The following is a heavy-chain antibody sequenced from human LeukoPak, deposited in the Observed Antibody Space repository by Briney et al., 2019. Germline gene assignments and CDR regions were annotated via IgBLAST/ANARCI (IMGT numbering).Heavy chain of an antibody. J-gene: IGHJ3*02. D-gene: IGHD4-17*01. CDR1: GFTFSNYD. V-gene: IGHV3-48*01. CDR3: ASVTTAAFDI. CDR2: ISSSGSFI. Sequence: GGSLRLSCEASGFTFSNYDVNWVRQAPGKGLEWVSYISSSGSFIYYADSVKGRFTISRDNAKNSLSLQMNSLRAEDTAVYYCASVTTAAFDIWGQGTMVTVSS.